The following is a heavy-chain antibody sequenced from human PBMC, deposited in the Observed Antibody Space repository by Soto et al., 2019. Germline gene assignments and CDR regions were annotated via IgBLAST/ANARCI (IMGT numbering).Heavy chain of an antibody. D-gene: IGHD6-19*01. CDR3: VRWKAGAPDY. Sequence: EVQLVESGGGLVQPGGSLRLSCATYGFIFSDHYMDWVRQAPGKGLEWVGRTKNKANSYTTEYATSVKGRFSILRDDSKNSLQLQMNSLKTEDTAVYYWVRWKAGAPDYWGQGTLVTVSS. V-gene: IGHV3-72*01. CDR2: TKNKANSYTT. CDR1: GFIFSDHY. J-gene: IGHJ4*02.